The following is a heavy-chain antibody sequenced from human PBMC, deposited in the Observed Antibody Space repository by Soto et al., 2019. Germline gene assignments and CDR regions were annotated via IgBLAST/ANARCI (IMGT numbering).Heavy chain of an antibody. CDR3: ARVTPGIQLWAYDY. V-gene: IGHV3-48*03. CDR1: GFTFSSYE. J-gene: IGHJ4*02. D-gene: IGHD5-18*01. Sequence: GGSLRLSCAASGFTFSSYEMNWVRQAPGKGQEWVSYISSSGSTIYYADSVKGRFTISRDNAKNSLYLQMNSLRAEDTAVYYCARVTPGIQLWAYDYWGQGTLVTVSS. CDR2: ISSSGSTI.